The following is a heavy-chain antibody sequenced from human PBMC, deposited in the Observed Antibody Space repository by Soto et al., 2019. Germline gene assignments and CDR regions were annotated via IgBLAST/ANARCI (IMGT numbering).Heavy chain of an antibody. CDR2: ISSSSSYT. Sequence: QVQLVESGGGLVKPGGSLRLSCAASGFTLSDHYMSWIRQAPGKGLEWVSYISSSSSYTDYADSVKGRFTISRYNAKNSLYLQMNSLRAEDTAVYYCARGASGGSGWNYYYYYGMDVWGQGTTVTVSS. J-gene: IGHJ6*02. CDR3: ARGASGGSGWNYYYYYGMDV. CDR1: GFTLSDHY. V-gene: IGHV3-11*05. D-gene: IGHD6-19*01.